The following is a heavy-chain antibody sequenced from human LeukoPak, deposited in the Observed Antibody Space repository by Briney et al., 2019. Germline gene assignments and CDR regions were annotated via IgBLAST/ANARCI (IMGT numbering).Heavy chain of an antibody. V-gene: IGHV3-64D*06. D-gene: IGHD4-17*01. CDR2: ISSNGGST. CDR3: VKGDYGDYLYFQH. CDR1: GSTFSSYA. Sequence: PGGSLRLSCSASGSTFSSYAMHWVRQAPGKGLEYVSAISSNGGSTYYADSVKGRFTISRDNSKNTLYLRMSSLRAEDTAVYYCVKGDYGDYLYFQHWGQGTLVTVSS. J-gene: IGHJ1*01.